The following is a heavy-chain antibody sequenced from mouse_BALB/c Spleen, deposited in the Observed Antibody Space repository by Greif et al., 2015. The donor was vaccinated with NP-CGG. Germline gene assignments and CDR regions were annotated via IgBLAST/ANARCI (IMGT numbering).Heavy chain of an antibody. CDR3: ARKGPDGYYFFDY. V-gene: IGHV14-3*02. CDR1: GFNIKDTY. J-gene: IGHJ2*01. D-gene: IGHD2-3*01. CDR2: IDPANGNT. Sequence: VQLQQPGAELVKPGASVKLSCTASGFNIKDTYMHWVKQRPEQGLEWIGRIDPANGNTKYDPKFQGKATITADTSSNTAYLQLSSLTSEDTAVYYCARKGPDGYYFFDYWGQGTTLTVSS.